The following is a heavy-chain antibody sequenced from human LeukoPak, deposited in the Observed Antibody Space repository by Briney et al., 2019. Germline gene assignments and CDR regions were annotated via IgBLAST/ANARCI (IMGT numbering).Heavy chain of an antibody. CDR3: ARDDGTVTPFDY. V-gene: IGHV4-61*08. Sequence: PSQTLSLTCTVSGGSISSGGYYWSWIRQPPGKGLEWIGYIYYSGSTNYNPSLKSRVTISVDTSKNQFSLKLSSVTAADTAVYYCARDDGTVTPFDYWGQGTLVTVSS. D-gene: IGHD4-17*01. CDR2: IYYSGST. CDR1: GGSISSGGYY. J-gene: IGHJ4*02.